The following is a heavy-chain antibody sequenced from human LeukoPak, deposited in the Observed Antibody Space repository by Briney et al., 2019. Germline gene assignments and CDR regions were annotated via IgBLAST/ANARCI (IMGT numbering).Heavy chain of an antibody. V-gene: IGHV3-23*01. CDR3: AKAFGGAAGKYYFDY. J-gene: IGHJ4*02. CDR2: ISGSGGST. CDR1: GFTFSSYG. Sequence: GGSLRLSCAASGFTFSSYGMSWVRQAPGKGLEWVSAISGSGGSTYYADSVKGRFTISRDNSKNTLYLQMNSLRAEDTAVYYCAKAFGGAAGKYYFDYWGQGTLVTVSS. D-gene: IGHD6-13*01.